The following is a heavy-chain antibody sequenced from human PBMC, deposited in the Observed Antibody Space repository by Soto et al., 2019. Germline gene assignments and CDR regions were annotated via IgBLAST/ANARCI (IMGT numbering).Heavy chain of an antibody. J-gene: IGHJ5*02. CDR3: VRGGGGGLFDP. Sequence: PGGSLRLSCAGSGFTFGDSYMSWIRQAPGKGLEWLSYISPGSRYPAYADSVKGRFTISRDNAKRSLYLQMMSLTAEDTAIYYCVRGGGGGLFDPWGQGTMVTVSS. D-gene: IGHD2-15*01. V-gene: IGHV3-11*06. CDR2: ISPGSRYP. CDR1: GFTFGDSY.